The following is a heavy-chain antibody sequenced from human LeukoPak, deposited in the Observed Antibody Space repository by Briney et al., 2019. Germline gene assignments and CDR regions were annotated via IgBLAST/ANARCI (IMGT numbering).Heavy chain of an antibody. Sequence: GASVKVSCKASGYTFTSYAMNWVRQAPGQGLEWMGGIIPIFGTANYAQKFQGRVTITADESTSTAYMELSSLRSEDTAVYYCARALPDGYNPTTSCFGYWGQGTLVTVSS. J-gene: IGHJ4*02. CDR2: IIPIFGTA. D-gene: IGHD5-24*01. CDR1: GYTFTSYA. V-gene: IGHV1-69*13. CDR3: ARALPDGYNPTTSCFGY.